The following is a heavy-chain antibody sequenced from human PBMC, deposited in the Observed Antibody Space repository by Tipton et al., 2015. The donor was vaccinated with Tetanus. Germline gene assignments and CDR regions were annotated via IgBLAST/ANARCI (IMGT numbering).Heavy chain of an antibody. J-gene: IGHJ2*01. CDR1: GFTFSSYA. V-gene: IGHV3-23*01. D-gene: IGHD3-22*01. CDR2: ISGSGGST. Sequence: SLRLSCAASGFTFSSYAMSWVRQAPGKGLEWVSAISGSGGSTYYADSVKGRFTISRDNSKNTLYLQMNSLRAEDTAVYYCARFNTYYYDSSGYLTDWYFDLWGRGTLVTVSS. CDR3: ARFNTYYYDSSGYLTDWYFDL.